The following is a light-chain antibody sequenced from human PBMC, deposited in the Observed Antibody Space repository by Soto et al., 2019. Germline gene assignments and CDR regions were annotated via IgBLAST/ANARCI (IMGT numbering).Light chain of an antibody. V-gene: IGKV1-5*03. J-gene: IGKJ4*01. CDR1: QSINRW. CDR2: KAS. Sequence: DIQMTQSPSTLSASVGDGVTITCRASQSINRWLAWYQQKPGKAPKLLLYKASSIESGVPSRFSGSGSGTELTLALSSLQPDDFGTYYCRQYDTAPHTFGGGTKVEMK. CDR3: RQYDTAPHT.